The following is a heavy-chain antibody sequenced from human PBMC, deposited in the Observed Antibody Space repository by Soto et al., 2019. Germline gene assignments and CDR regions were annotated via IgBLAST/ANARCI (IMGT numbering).Heavy chain of an antibody. CDR3: TTSYCDSSGCDNWFDP. CDR2: ISSSSSTI. Sequence: CLRRSCGASGFSFGTFSMNCVRQDPGKGLEWVSYISSSSSTIFYTDSVKGRFTVSRDNAENSLYLQMNSLRAEDTAVYYCTTSYCDSSGCDNWFDPWGQGTLVGVSS. J-gene: IGHJ5*02. D-gene: IGHD3-22*01. V-gene: IGHV3-48*01. CDR1: GFSFGTFS.